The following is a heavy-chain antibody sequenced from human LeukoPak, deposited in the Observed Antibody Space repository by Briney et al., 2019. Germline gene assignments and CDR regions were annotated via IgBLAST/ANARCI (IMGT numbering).Heavy chain of an antibody. Sequence: SETLSLTCTVSGGSMRSSSYYWGWIRQPPGKGLEWIGSIYYSGSTYYNPSLKSRVTISVDTSKNQFSLKLSSVTAADTAVYYCARHRDYYDTWGHGTLVTVSS. J-gene: IGHJ4*01. V-gene: IGHV4-39*01. D-gene: IGHD3-22*01. CDR2: IYYSGST. CDR1: GGSMRSSSYY. CDR3: ARHRDYYDT.